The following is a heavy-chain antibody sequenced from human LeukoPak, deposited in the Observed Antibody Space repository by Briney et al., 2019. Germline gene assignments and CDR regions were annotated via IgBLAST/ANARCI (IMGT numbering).Heavy chain of an antibody. CDR1: GGSISSSGYY. CDR3: ARNRGSGYYDY. D-gene: IGHD3-22*01. Sequence: PSQTLSLTCTVSGGSISSSGYYWSWIRQHPGKGLEWIGYIYYSGSTYYNPSLKSRVTISVDTSKNQFSLKLSSVTAADTAVYYCARNRGSGYYDYWGQGTLVTVSS. J-gene: IGHJ4*02. V-gene: IGHV4-31*03. CDR2: IYYSGST.